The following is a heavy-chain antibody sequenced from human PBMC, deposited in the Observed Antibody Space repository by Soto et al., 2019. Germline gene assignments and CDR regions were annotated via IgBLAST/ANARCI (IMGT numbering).Heavy chain of an antibody. CDR3: TTAWIQLWSYYFDY. CDR1: GFTFSNAW. Sequence: EVQLVESGGGLVKPGGSLRLSCAASGFTFSNAWMNWVRQAPGKGLEWVGRIKSKTDGGTTDYAAPAKGRFTIARDDSKTTLYLQMNSLKTEDTAVYYCTTAWIQLWSYYFDYWGRGTLVTVSS. CDR2: IKSKTDGGTT. D-gene: IGHD5-18*01. J-gene: IGHJ4*02. V-gene: IGHV3-15*07.